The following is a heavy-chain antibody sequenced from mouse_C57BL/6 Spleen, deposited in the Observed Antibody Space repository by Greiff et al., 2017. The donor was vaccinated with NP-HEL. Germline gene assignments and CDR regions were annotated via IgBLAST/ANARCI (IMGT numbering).Heavy chain of an antibody. J-gene: IGHJ2*01. CDR3: ARARDRGYFDY. CDR2: IYPGDGDT. Sequence: VQLQQSGAELVKPGASVKISCKASGYAFSSYWMNWVKQRPGKGLEWIGQIYPGDGDTNYNGKFKGKATLTADKSSSTAYMQLSSLTSEDSAVYFGARARDRGYFDYWGQGTTLTVSS. CDR1: GYAFSSYW. V-gene: IGHV1-80*01.